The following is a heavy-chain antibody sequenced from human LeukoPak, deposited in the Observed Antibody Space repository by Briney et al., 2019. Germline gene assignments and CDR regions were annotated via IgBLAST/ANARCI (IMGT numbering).Heavy chain of an antibody. CDR1: GITVSNNY. Sequence: PGGSLRLSCVASGITVSNNYMSWVRQAPGKGLEWVSVLYSGGSTHYADSVKGRFTISRDNSKNTLYLQMNSLRAEDTAVYYCARIITGDLDYWGQGTLVTVSS. CDR2: LYSGGST. J-gene: IGHJ4*02. D-gene: IGHD1-20*01. V-gene: IGHV3-66*01. CDR3: ARIITGDLDY.